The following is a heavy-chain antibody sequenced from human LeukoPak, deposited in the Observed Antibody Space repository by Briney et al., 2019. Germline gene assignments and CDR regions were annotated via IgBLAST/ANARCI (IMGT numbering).Heavy chain of an antibody. Sequence: SETLSLTCTVSGGSISTYYWSWIRQPPGKGLEWIGYIFHSGSTYYNPSLKSRVTISGDTSKNQFSLKLTSVTAADTAVYYCARTPVATYFDYWGQETLVTVSS. D-gene: IGHD5-12*01. J-gene: IGHJ4*02. CDR1: GGSISTYY. V-gene: IGHV4-59*01. CDR3: ARTPVATYFDY. CDR2: IFHSGST.